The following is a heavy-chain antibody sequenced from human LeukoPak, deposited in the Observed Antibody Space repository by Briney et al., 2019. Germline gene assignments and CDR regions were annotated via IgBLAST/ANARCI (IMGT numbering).Heavy chain of an antibody. J-gene: IGHJ4*02. Sequence: PGGSLRLSCAASGFTFSAYAMSWVRQAPGKGLEWVSAIAGSGGNTYYADSAKGRFTISRDNSKNTLYLQLNSLSAGDTAVYYCARDPATITGTNRFDYWGQGTLVTVSS. V-gene: IGHV3-23*01. CDR2: IAGSGGNT. CDR3: ARDPATITGTNRFDY. CDR1: GFTFSAYA. D-gene: IGHD1-7*01.